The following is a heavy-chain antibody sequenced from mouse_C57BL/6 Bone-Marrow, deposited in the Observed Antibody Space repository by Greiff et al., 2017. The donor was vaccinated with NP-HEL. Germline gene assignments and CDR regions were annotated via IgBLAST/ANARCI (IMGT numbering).Heavy chain of an antibody. V-gene: IGHV5-9-1*02. CDR3: TRAGSKRGDYYAMDY. D-gene: IGHD2-5*01. CDR1: GFTFSDYA. J-gene: IGHJ4*01. Sequence: EVQRVESGGGLVKPGGSLKLSCAASGFTFSDYAMSWVRQTPEKRLEWVAYISSGGDYIYYADTVKGRFTISRDNARNTLYLQMSSLKSEDTAMYYCTRAGSKRGDYYAMDYWGQGTSVTVSS. CDR2: ISSGGDYI.